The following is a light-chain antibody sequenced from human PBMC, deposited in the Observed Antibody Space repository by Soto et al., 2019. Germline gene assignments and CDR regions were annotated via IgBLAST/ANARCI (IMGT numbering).Light chain of an antibody. V-gene: IGKV3-20*01. CDR3: QKYGSSPRT. CDR2: GES. J-gene: IGKJ1*01. CDR1: QSVSSNF. Sequence: EIVLTQSPGTRSLSPGGRASLGCRASQSVSSNFLARHKPKLGPAPRLLIYGESNRATGITDRFSGSGSGTAFTLTINRLDPEDAAVYYCQKYGSSPRTFGQGTKVDIK.